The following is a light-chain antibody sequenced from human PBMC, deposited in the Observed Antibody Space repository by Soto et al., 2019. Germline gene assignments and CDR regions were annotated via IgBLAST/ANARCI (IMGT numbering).Light chain of an antibody. CDR1: SSDVGAYNY. CDR2: EVN. CDR3: SSYAGSNNLGV. V-gene: IGLV2-8*01. J-gene: IGLJ1*01. Sequence: QSVLTQPPSASGPHGQSFTLSCPGPSSDVGAYNYVSGYQQHPGKAPKLIIYEVNKWPSGVPDRFSGSKSGNTASLTVSGLQAEDEADYYCSSYAGSNNLGVFGTGTKVTVL.